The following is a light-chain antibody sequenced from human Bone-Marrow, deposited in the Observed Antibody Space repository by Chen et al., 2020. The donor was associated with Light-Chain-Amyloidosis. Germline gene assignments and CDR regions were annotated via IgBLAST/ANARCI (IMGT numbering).Light chain of an antibody. CDR1: SSDVGGDNH. Sequence: SALTQPASVSGSPGQPITTPCPGTSSDVGGDNHVSWYQQHPDKAPKLMIYEVTNRPSWVPDRFSGSKSDNTASLTISGLQTEDEADYFCSSYTITNTLVFGSGTRVTVL. J-gene: IGLJ1*01. CDR3: SSYTITNTLV. V-gene: IGLV2-14*01. CDR2: EVT.